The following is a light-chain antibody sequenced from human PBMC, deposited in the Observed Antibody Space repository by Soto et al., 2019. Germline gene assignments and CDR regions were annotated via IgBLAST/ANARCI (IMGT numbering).Light chain of an antibody. CDR2: EKN. CDR1: SSNIGNNY. J-gene: IGLJ1*01. V-gene: IGLV1-51*02. Sequence: QSALTQPPSGSAAPGRKVTISCSGSSSNIGNNYVSWYQQLPGTAPKLLIYEKNKRPSGIPDRFSGSKSGTSATLGITGLQTGDEADYYCGTWDSSLSDFVFGTGTKVTVL. CDR3: GTWDSSLSDFV.